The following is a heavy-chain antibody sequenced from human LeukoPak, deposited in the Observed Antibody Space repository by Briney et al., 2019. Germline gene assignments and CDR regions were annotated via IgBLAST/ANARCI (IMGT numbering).Heavy chain of an antibody. CDR1: GFPFSSYS. CDR3: ARGGFMVRGVSPFDY. Sequence: GGSLRLSCAASGFPFSSYSMNWVRPAPGKGLEWVSSISSSSSYIYYADSVKGRFTISRDNAKNSLYLQMNSLRAEDTAVYYCARGGFMVRGVSPFDYWGQGTLVTVSS. J-gene: IGHJ4*02. CDR2: ISSSSSYI. D-gene: IGHD3-10*01. V-gene: IGHV3-21*01.